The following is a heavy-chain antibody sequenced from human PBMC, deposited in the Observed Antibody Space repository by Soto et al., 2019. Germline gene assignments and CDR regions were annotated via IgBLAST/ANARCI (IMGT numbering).Heavy chain of an antibody. CDR2: ISGSGGST. J-gene: IGHJ4*02. CDR1: GFTFSSYA. CDR3: APDYGDYELDY. D-gene: IGHD4-17*01. V-gene: IGHV3-23*01. Sequence: EVQLLESGGGLVQPGGSLRLSCVASGFTFSSYAMSWVRQAPGKGLEWVSAISGSGGSTYYADSVNGRFTISRDNSKNTLYLQMNSLRAEDTAVYYCAPDYGDYELDYWGQGTLVTVSS.